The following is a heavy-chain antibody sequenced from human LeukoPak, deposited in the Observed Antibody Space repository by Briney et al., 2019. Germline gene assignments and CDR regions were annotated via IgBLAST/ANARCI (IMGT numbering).Heavy chain of an antibody. CDR2: ISYDGSNK. J-gene: IGHJ3*02. D-gene: IGHD3-10*01. V-gene: IGHV3-30*03. CDR1: GFTFSSYG. Sequence: RSGGSLRLSCAASGFTFSSYGMHWVRQAPGKGLEWVAVISYDGSNKYYADSVKGRFTISRDNSKNTLYLQMNSLRAEDTAVYYCSLSGDNDAFDIWGQGTKVTVSS. CDR3: SLSGDNDAFDI.